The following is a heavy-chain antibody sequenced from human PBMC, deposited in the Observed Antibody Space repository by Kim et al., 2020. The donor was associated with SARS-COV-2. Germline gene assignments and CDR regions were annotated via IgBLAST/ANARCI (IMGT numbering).Heavy chain of an antibody. CDR3: ARAPRVVPAAINWFDP. V-gene: IGHV4-31*03. D-gene: IGHD2-2*01. J-gene: IGHJ5*02. CDR1: GGSISSGGYY. Sequence: SETLSLTCTVSGGSISSGGYYWSWIRQHPGKGLEWIGYIYYSGSTYYNPSLKSRVTISVDTSKNQFSLKLSSVTAADTAVYYCARAPRVVPAAINWFDPWGQGTLVTVSS. CDR2: IYYSGST.